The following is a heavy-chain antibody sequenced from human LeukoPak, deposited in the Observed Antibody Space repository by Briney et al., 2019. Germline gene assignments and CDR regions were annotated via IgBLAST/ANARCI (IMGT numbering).Heavy chain of an antibody. CDR2: ISDDGSNK. V-gene: IGHV3-30*04. Sequence: GRSLRLSCAASGFTFSSYAMHWVRQAPGKGLERVAVISDDGSNKYYADSVKGRFTISRDNSKNTLYLQMNSLRAEDTAVYYCARDLGYCSSTSCYPGQPYYYYGMDVWGQGTTVTVSS. J-gene: IGHJ6*02. CDR1: GFTFSSYA. D-gene: IGHD2-2*01. CDR3: ARDLGYCSSTSCYPGQPYYYYGMDV.